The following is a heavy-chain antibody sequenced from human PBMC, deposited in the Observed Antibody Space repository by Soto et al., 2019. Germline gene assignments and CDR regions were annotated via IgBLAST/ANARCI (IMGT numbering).Heavy chain of an antibody. V-gene: IGHV3-74*01. CDR2: ISSDGTTT. CDR1: GFTFNTYW. D-gene: IGHD7-27*01. CDR3: AREVGKRGFDY. J-gene: IGHJ4*02. Sequence: EVQLVESGGGLDQPGGSLRLSCAASGFTFNTYWMHWVRQAPGKGLVWVSRISSDGTTTSYADSVKGRFTISRDNAKNSSYLQLNSLRAEDTAVYYCAREVGKRGFDYWGQGTLVTVSS.